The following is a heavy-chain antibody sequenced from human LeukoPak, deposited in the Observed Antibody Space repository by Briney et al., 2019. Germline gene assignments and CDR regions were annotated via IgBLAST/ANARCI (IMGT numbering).Heavy chain of an antibody. Sequence: PGRSLRLSCAASGFTFNKYPMHWVRQAPGKGLEWVAVISYDGDNKYYADSVKGRFTISRDNSKNSVDLQMNSLRDEDTAVYYCARAYTAFDYWGQGTLVTASS. CDR3: ARAYTAFDY. CDR2: ISYDGDNK. CDR1: GFTFNKYP. D-gene: IGHD5-18*01. J-gene: IGHJ4*02. V-gene: IGHV3-30-3*01.